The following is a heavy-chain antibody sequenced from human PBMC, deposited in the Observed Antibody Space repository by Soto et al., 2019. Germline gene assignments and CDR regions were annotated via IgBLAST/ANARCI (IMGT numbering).Heavy chain of an antibody. J-gene: IGHJ4*02. CDR2: ISGSGGST. CDR1: GFTFSSYA. D-gene: IGHD4-4*01. Sequence: GGSLRLSCAASGFTFSSYAMSWVRQAPGKGLEWVSAISGSGGSTYYADSVKGRFTISRDNSKNTLYLQMNSLRAEDTAVYYCAKSLLRYSNYDCVGYWGQGTLVTVSS. V-gene: IGHV3-23*01. CDR3: AKSLLRYSNYDCVGY.